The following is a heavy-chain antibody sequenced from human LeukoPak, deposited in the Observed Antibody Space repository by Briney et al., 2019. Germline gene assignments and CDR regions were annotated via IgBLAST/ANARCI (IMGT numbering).Heavy chain of an antibody. CDR3: ARHMSVSYDAFDL. CDR2: VYPSGNT. Sequence: PSETLSLTCTVSGNSISSYYYYWSWVRQPAGKGLEWIGRVYPSGNTNYNPYNPSLTDRVTISIDASRNQFSLILTSVTAADTAVYYCARHMSVSYDAFDLWGRGTTVTVSS. CDR1: GNSISSYYYY. V-gene: IGHV4-61*02. D-gene: IGHD3-10*01. J-gene: IGHJ3*01.